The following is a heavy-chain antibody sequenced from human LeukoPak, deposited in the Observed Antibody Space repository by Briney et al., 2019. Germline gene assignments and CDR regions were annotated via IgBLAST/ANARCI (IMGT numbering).Heavy chain of an antibody. CDR3: ARAPKVGWELEYYFDY. Sequence: GGSLRLSCSASGFTVSNNYMSWVRQAPGKGLEWVAVIYTAGPTYYADSVKGRFTISRLVSKNTLSLQMNSLRAEDTAVYYCARAPKVGWELEYYFDYWGQGTLVTVSS. J-gene: IGHJ4*02. CDR2: IYTAGPT. CDR1: GFTVSNNY. D-gene: IGHD1-26*01. V-gene: IGHV3-66*01.